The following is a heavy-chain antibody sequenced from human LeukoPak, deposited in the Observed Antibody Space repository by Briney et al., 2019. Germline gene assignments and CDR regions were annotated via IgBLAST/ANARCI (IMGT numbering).Heavy chain of an antibody. CDR3: AKDFSSGYLDY. CDR2: ISYDGSNK. Sequence: GGSLRLSCAASGFTLSNSGMHWVRQAPGKGLEWVEVISYDGSNKYYADSVKGRFTISRDDFKNTLYLQMNSLRAEDTAVYYCAKDFSSGYLDYWGQGTLVTVSS. J-gene: IGHJ4*02. V-gene: IGHV3-30*18. D-gene: IGHD6-19*01. CDR1: GFTLSNSG.